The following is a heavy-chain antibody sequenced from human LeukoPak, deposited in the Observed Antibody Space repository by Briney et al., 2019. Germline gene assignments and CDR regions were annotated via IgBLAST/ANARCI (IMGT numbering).Heavy chain of an antibody. CDR3: AADPGRGYSGYAGHNWFDP. J-gene: IGHJ5*02. CDR2: IVVGSGNT. CDR1: GFTFTSSA. V-gene: IGHV1-58*02. D-gene: IGHD5-12*01. Sequence: SVKVSCKASGFTFTSSAMQWVRQARGQRLEWIGWIVVGSGNTNYAQKFQERVTITRDMSTSTAYMELSSLRSEDTAVYYCAADPGRGYSGYAGHNWFDPWGQGTLVTVSS.